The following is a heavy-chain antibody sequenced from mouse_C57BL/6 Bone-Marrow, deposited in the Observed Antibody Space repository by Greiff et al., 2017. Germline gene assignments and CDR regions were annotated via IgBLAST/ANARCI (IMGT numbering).Heavy chain of an antibody. CDR2: IDPETGGT. D-gene: IGHD1-1*01. V-gene: IGHV1-15*01. CDR1: GYTFTDYE. Sequence: QVQLQQSGAELVRPGASVTLSCKASGYTFTDYEMHWVKQTPVHGLEWIGAIDPETGGTAYNQKFKGKAILTADKSSITAYMELRSLTSEDSAVXYCNYYGSSLAWFAYWGQGTLVTVSA. CDR3: NYYGSSLAWFAY. J-gene: IGHJ3*01.